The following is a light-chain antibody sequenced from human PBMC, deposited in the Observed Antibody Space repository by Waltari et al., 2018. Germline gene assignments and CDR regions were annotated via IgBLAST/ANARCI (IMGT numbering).Light chain of an antibody. J-gene: IGLJ3*02. CDR2: DGN. CDR1: SIDVETYDF. CDR3: NSYTGSNTVV. Sequence: QSALTQPASVSGSPGQAITISCTGSSIDVETYDFVSWYQRHPGKVPKLIIYDGNIRPSGVPDRFSGSKSGNTASLTSSGLQAEDEAIYYCNSYTGSNTVVFGGGTKLTVL. V-gene: IGLV2-14*03.